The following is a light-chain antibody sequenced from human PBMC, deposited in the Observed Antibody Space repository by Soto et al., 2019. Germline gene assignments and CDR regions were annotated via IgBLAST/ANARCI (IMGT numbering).Light chain of an antibody. CDR3: QQYENLPT. V-gene: IGKV1-33*01. J-gene: IGKJ5*01. CDR1: QNINNY. CDR2: DAS. Sequence: DIKMTQSRSSLSASVEDRVTITFQASQNINNYLNWYQQKPGRAPKLLIYDASNLEAGVPSRFRGSGSGTDFTFTISRLQPEDIATYYCQQYENLPTFGQGTRLEI.